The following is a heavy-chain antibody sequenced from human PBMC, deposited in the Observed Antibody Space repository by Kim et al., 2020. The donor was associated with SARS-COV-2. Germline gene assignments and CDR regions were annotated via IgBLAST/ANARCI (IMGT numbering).Heavy chain of an antibody. V-gene: IGHV3-74*01. CDR3: ARDRVYIDA. J-gene: IGHJ6*03. CDR2: INSDGSST. Sequence: GGSLRLSCAASGFPFNTYLMHWVRQAPGKGLVWVSRINSDGSSTNYAGSVKGRFTISRDNARNTLYLQMNSLRVEDTAVYYCARDRVYIDAWGKGTTVTVSS. D-gene: IGHD3-10*01. CDR1: GFPFNTYL.